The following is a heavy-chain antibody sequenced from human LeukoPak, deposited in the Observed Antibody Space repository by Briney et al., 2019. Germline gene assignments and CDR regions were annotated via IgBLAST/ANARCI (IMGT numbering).Heavy chain of an antibody. Sequence: GGSLRLSCAASGFTFSSYAMHWVRQAPGKGLEWVAVISYDGSNKYYADSVKGRFTISRDNAEKSLYLQMDSLTAEDTAVYYCAKTRAARHIDYWGQGTLVTVSS. V-gene: IGHV3-30*04. D-gene: IGHD6-6*01. J-gene: IGHJ4*02. CDR1: GFTFSSYA. CDR2: ISYDGSNK. CDR3: AKTRAARHIDY.